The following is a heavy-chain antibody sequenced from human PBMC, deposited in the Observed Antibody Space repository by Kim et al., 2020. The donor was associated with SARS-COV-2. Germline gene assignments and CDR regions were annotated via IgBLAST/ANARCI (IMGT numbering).Heavy chain of an antibody. CDR1: GGSFSGYY. Sequence: SETLSLTCAVYGGSFSGYYWSWIRQPPGKGLEWIGEINHSGSTNYNPSLKSRVTISVDTSKNQFSLKLSSVTAADTAVYYCASWSWGSYRRTFDPWGQGTLVTVSS. V-gene: IGHV4-34*01. D-gene: IGHD3-16*02. J-gene: IGHJ5*02. CDR3: ASWSWGSYRRTFDP. CDR2: INHSGST.